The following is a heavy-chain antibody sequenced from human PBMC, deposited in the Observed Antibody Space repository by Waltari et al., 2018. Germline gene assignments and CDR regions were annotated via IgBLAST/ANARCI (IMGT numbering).Heavy chain of an antibody. V-gene: IGHV4-38-2*02. CDR3: ARSPDYYYYYMDV. J-gene: IGHJ6*03. CDR2: IYHSGST. Sequence: QVQLQESGPGLVKPSETLSLTCTVSGYSISSGYYWAWIRQPPGKGLEWIGSIYHSGSTYYNPSLKSRVTISVDTSKNQFSLKLSSVTAADTAVYYCARSPDYYYYYMDVWGKGTTVTVSS. CDR1: GYSISSGYY.